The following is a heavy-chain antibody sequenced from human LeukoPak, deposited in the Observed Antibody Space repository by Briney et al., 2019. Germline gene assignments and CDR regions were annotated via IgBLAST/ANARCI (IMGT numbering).Heavy chain of an antibody. Sequence: SETLSLTCTVSGGSISSSSYYWGWIRQPPGKGLEWIGTIYYSGSTYYNPSLKSRVTISVDKAKNQFSLNLNSVTAADTAVYYCARGGDRSFDYWGQGTLVTVSS. CDR1: GGSISSSSYY. CDR2: IYYSGST. V-gene: IGHV4-39*07. D-gene: IGHD3-10*01. J-gene: IGHJ4*02. CDR3: ARGGDRSFDY.